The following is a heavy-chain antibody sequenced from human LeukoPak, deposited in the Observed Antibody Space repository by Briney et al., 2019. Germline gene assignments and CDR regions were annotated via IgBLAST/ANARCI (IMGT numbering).Heavy chain of an antibody. J-gene: IGHJ3*02. V-gene: IGHV7-4-1*02. Sequence: ASVKVSCKAFGGTFSGYAISWVRQAPGQGLEWMGWINTNTGNPTYAQGFTGRFVFSLDTSVSTAYLQISSLKAEDTAVYYCASAASGSYYWFDAFDIWGQGTMVTVSP. CDR1: GGTFSGYA. D-gene: IGHD1-26*01. CDR2: INTNTGNP. CDR3: ASAASGSYYWFDAFDI.